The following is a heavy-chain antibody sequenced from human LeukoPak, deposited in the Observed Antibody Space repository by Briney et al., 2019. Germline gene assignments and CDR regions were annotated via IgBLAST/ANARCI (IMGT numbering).Heavy chain of an antibody. CDR2: INPDSGGT. J-gene: IGHJ6*03. Sequence: GGSLRLSCAASGFTFSSYGMHWVRQAPGKGLEWMGWINPDSGGTNYAQKFQGRVTMTRDTSISTAYMELSRLRSDDTAVYYCAKAAAGSQHSYYYYYYLDVWGTGTTVTISS. CDR3: AKAAAGSQHSYYYYYYLDV. CDR1: GFTFSSYG. V-gene: IGHV1-2*02. D-gene: IGHD6-13*01.